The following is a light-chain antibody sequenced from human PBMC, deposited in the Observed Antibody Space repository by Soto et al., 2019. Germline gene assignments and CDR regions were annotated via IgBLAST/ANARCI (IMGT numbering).Light chain of an antibody. Sequence: DIVMTQSPDSLAVSLGARATINCKYSQSVLSSSDSKNYLAWYQQKPGQPPKLLIYWASTRESGVPDRFSGSGSGTDFTLTISSLQAEDVATYYCQQYYSNPITFGQGTRLEIK. V-gene: IGKV4-1*01. CDR3: QQYYSNPIT. CDR1: QSVLSSSDSKNY. J-gene: IGKJ5*01. CDR2: WAS.